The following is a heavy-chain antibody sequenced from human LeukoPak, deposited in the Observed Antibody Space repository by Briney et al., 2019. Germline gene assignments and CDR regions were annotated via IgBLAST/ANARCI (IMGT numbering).Heavy chain of an antibody. CDR3: ARAGDYAWGSYRKPLDY. CDR1: GDSISSSSYY. V-gene: IGHV4-39*07. J-gene: IGHJ4*02. CDR2: IYYSGST. Sequence: PSETLSLTCTVSGDSISSSSYYWGWIRQPPGKGLEWIGSIYYSGSTYYNPSLKSRVTISVDTSKNQFSLKLSSVTAADTAVYYCARAGDYAWGSYRKPLDYWGQGTLVTVSS. D-gene: IGHD3-16*02.